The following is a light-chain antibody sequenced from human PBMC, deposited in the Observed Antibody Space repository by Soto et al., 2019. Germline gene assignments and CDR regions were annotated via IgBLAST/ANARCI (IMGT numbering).Light chain of an antibody. CDR2: GAS. CDR3: QKYGRSPTT. CDR1: ETVTSSF. J-gene: IGKJ1*01. V-gene: IGKV3-20*01. Sequence: EVVLTQSPATLPLSPGEIASLSCSASETVTSSFLAWYQHISGRAPRLLIYGASSRATGIPDRFSGSGSGTAFTLTISRLEPEDFAVYYCQKYGRSPTTFGQGTKVDIK.